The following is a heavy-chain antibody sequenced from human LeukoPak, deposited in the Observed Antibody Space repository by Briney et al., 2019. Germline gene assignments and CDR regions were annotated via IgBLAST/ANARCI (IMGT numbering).Heavy chain of an antibody. V-gene: IGHV3-7*01. Sequence: GGSLRLSCAASGFTFSSYWMSWVREAPGKGLEWVANIKQDGNEKYYVHSVKGRFTISRDNAKSSLYLQMNSLRAEDTAVSYCASWLCSGGSCPRVGDVWGKGTTVTVSS. CDR3: ASWLCSGGSCPRVGDV. J-gene: IGHJ6*04. CDR1: GFTFSSYW. CDR2: IKQDGNEK. D-gene: IGHD2-15*01.